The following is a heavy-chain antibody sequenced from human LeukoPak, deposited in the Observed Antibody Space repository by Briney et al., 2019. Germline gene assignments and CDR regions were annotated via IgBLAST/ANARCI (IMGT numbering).Heavy chain of an antibody. V-gene: IGHV3-53*01. Sequence: ETLSLTCTVSGGSISSNYMSWVRQAPGKGLEWVSVIYSGGSTYYADSVKGRFTISRDNSKNTLYLQMNSLRAEDTAVYYCASPGYYYDSSGYYDWGQGTLVTVSS. D-gene: IGHD3-22*01. CDR2: IYSGGST. J-gene: IGHJ4*02. CDR3: ASPGYYYDSSGYYD. CDR1: GGSISSNY.